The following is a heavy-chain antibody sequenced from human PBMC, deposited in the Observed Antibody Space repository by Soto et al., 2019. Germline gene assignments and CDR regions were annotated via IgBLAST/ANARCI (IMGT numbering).Heavy chain of an antibody. CDR1: GGSISSSSYY. D-gene: IGHD2-2*01. Sequence: SETLSLTCTVSGGSISSSSYYWGWIRQPPGKGLEWIGSIYYSGSTYYNPSLKSRVTISVDTSKNQFSLKLSSVTAADTAVYYCVRHGGGIVVVPARKGDSPPPDYWGQGTLVTVSS. CDR3: VRHGGGIVVVPARKGDSPPPDY. V-gene: IGHV4-39*01. CDR2: IYYSGST. J-gene: IGHJ4*02.